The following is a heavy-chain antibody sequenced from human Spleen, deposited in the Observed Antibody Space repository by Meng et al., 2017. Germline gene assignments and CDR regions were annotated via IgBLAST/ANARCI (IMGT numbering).Heavy chain of an antibody. Sequence: EAQLVESGGGLVRPGGSLRLSCAISGFTFSSYRMNWVRQAPGKGLEWVSTISSGSNFIYYADSVKGRFTISRDNAKNSLYLQINSLRAEDTAVYYCARDIAGRLFDNWGQGTLVTVSS. V-gene: IGHV3-21*01. CDR2: ISSGSNFI. CDR1: GFTFSSYR. J-gene: IGHJ4*02. CDR3: ARDIAGRLFDN. D-gene: IGHD6-6*01.